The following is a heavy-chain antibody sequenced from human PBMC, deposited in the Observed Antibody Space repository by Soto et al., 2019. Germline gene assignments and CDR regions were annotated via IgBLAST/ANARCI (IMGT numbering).Heavy chain of an antibody. CDR1: GYNFTSYY. D-gene: IGHD3-3*01. V-gene: IGHV1-46*03. CDR3: ARDLTGGPTYYDFWSGYSPVDY. CDR2: IDPSGGRT. Sequence: QVQLVQSGAEVKKPGASVKVSCKASGYNFTSYYMHWVRQAPGQGLEWMGIIDPSGGRTSYAQKFQSRVSMTRDTSTSTVYMELSSLRSEDTAVYYCARDLTGGPTYYDFWSGYSPVDYWGLGTLVTVSS. J-gene: IGHJ4*02.